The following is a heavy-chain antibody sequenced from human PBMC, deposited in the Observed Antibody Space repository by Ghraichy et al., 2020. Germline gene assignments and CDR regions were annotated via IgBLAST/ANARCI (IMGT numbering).Heavy chain of an antibody. J-gene: IGHJ4*01. CDR3: ARGRGDSYGYFGRKTSIDY. CDR1: GGSFSGYY. Sequence: SETLSLTCAVYGGSFSGYYWSWIRQPPGKGLEWIGEINHSGGTNYNPSLKSRVTISVDTSKNQFSLKLSSVTAADTAVYYCARGRGDSYGYFGRKTSIDYWGQGTLVTVSS. V-gene: IGHV4-34*01. D-gene: IGHD5-18*01. CDR2: INHSGGT.